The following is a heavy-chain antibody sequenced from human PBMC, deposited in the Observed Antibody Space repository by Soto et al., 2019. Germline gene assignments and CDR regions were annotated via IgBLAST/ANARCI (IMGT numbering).Heavy chain of an antibody. CDR2: ISSSSSTI. CDR1: GFTFSSYS. CDR3: AREADFLNGFDP. D-gene: IGHD3-3*01. V-gene: IGHV3-48*01. J-gene: IGHJ5*02. Sequence: EVQLVESGGGLVQPGGSLRLSCAASGFTFSSYSMNWVRQAPGKGLEWVSYISSSSSTIYYADSVKGRSTISRDNAKNSLYPQMNSLRAEDTAVYYCAREADFLNGFDPWGQGTLVTVSS.